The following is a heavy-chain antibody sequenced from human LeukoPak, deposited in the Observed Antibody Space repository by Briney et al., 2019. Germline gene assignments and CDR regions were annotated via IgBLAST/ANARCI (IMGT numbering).Heavy chain of an antibody. CDR1: GGSFSGYY. CDR2: INHSGST. V-gene: IGHV4-34*01. Sequence: SETLSLTCAVYGGSFSGYYWSWIRQPPGKGLEWIGEINHSGSTNYNPSLKSRVTISVDTSKNQFSLKLSSVTAADTAMYYCARAPRFLEWTDAFDIWGQGTMVTVSS. J-gene: IGHJ3*02. CDR3: ARAPRFLEWTDAFDI. D-gene: IGHD3-3*01.